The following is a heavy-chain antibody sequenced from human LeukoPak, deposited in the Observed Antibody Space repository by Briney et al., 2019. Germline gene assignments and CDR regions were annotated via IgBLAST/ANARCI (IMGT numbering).Heavy chain of an antibody. Sequence: GGSLTLSCAASGFTFINYAMSWVRQAPGRGLEWVSSFSHSGGNTYYADSVKGRFTISRDTSKSTLYLQINSLRADDTAIYYCAKRSLVGSPRAFDSWGQGTLVTVSS. CDR1: GFTFINYA. D-gene: IGHD1-26*01. J-gene: IGHJ4*02. V-gene: IGHV3-23*01. CDR2: FSHSGGNT. CDR3: AKRSLVGSPRAFDS.